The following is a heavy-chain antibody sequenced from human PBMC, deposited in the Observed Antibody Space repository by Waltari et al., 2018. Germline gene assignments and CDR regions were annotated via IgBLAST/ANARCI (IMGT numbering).Heavy chain of an antibody. Sequence: QVQLQESGPGLVKPSETLSLTCTVSGGSISGYYWSWIRQPPGKGLEWIGYSDYNGRTNYKPYLNTRVTISLDTSKNQVSLRLSSVTATDTAVYYCARHRGYGSTWGWFDPWGQGTLVTVSS. CDR2: SDYNGRT. D-gene: IGHD6-13*01. V-gene: IGHV4-59*08. CDR1: GGSISGYY. CDR3: ARHRGYGSTWGWFDP. J-gene: IGHJ5*02.